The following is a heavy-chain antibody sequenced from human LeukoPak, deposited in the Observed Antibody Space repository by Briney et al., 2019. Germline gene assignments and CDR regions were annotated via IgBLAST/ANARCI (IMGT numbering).Heavy chain of an antibody. D-gene: IGHD2-8*01. CDR1: GFTLRSSA. Sequence: GGSLRLSCAASGFTLRSSAMSWVRQAPGKGLEWVSAISGDGGTIPYAASVRGRFTISRDNAKNTLFLQMSSQRAGDTALYYCAKELYGNPSGYWGQGTRVTVSS. V-gene: IGHV3-23*01. CDR3: AKELYGNPSGY. J-gene: IGHJ4*02. CDR2: ISGDGGTI.